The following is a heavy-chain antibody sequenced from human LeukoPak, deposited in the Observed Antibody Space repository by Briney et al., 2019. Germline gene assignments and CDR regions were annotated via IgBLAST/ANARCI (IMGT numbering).Heavy chain of an antibody. V-gene: IGHV1-3*01. CDR3: ARDKGAAAGSDYYYGMDV. J-gene: IGHJ6*04. CDR2: ISAGNGNT. D-gene: IGHD6-13*01. CDR1: GYTFTNYP. Sequence: ASVKVSCKASGYTFTNYPIHWVRQAPGHRLEWMGWISAGNGNTKYSQKFKDRVTITRDISASTAYMELSSLRPEDTAVYYCARDKGAAAGSDYYYGMDVWGTGTTVTVSS.